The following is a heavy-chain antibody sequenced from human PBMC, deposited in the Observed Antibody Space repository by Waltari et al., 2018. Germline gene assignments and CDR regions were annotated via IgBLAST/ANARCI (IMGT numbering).Heavy chain of an antibody. Sequence: QVQLQESGPGLVKPSETLSLTCTVSGGSISSSYWSWIRQPTGKGLEWIGYIYYSGGTNYNPSLKSRVTISVDTSKNQFSLKLSSVTAADTAVYYCASSYYDILAGYGGGGFDYWGQGTLVTVSS. D-gene: IGHD3-9*01. J-gene: IGHJ4*02. CDR2: IYYSGGT. V-gene: IGHV4-59*01. CDR1: GGSISSSY. CDR3: ASSYYDILAGYGGGGFDY.